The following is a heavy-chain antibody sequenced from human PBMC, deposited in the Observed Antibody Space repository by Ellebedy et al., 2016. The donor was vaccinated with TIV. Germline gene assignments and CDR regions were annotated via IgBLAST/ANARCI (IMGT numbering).Heavy chain of an antibody. CDR1: GVSISPYY. D-gene: IGHD6-13*01. Sequence: MPSETLSLTCTVSGVSISPYYWSWIRQPPEKGLEWIGYIQYSGSTNYNPSLKSRVTISLDTSKNQFSLKLRSVTAADTAVYYCARVVWQQPVSYAFDIWGQGKMVAVSS. V-gene: IGHV4-59*01. J-gene: IGHJ3*02. CDR3: ARVVWQQPVSYAFDI. CDR2: IQYSGST.